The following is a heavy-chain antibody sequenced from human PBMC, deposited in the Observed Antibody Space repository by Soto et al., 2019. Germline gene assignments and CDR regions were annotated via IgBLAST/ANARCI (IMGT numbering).Heavy chain of an antibody. J-gene: IGHJ6*03. V-gene: IGHV2-5*02. CDR3: SHRDRQQLVHPVGYYYYMDV. D-gene: IGHD6-13*01. CDR1: GFSLSTSGVG. Sequence: QITLKESGPTLVKPTQTLTLTCTFSGFSLSTSGVGVGWIRQPPGKALEWLALIYWDDDKRYSPSLKSRLTITKDTSKNQVVITMTNMDPVDTATYYCSHRDRQQLVHPVGYYYYMDVWGKGTTVTVSS. CDR2: IYWDDDK.